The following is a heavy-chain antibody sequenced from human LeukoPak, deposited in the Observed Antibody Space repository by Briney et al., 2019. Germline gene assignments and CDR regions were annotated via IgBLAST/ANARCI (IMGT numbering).Heavy chain of an antibody. D-gene: IGHD6-6*01. J-gene: IGHJ6*03. CDR2: IIPIFGTA. CDR1: GGTFSSYA. Sequence: SVKVSCKASGGTFSSYAISWVRQAPGQGLEWMGGIIPIFGTANYAQKFQGRVTITTDESTSTAYMELSSLRSEDTAVYYCARHPVITIAARRYHYYYMDVWGKGTTVTVSS. CDR3: ARHPVITIAARRYHYYYMDV. V-gene: IGHV1-69*05.